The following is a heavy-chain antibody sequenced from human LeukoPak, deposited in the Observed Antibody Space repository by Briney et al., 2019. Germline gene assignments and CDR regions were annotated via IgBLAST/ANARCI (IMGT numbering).Heavy chain of an antibody. CDR3: ARGAMGVRGVTNWFDP. CDR2: IYTSGST. CDR1: GGSFSGYY. Sequence: PSETLSLTCAVYGGSFSGYYWSWIRQPAGKGLEWIGRIYTSGSTNYNPSLKSRVTISVDTSKNQFSLKLSSVTAADTAVYYCARGAMGVRGVTNWFDPWGQGALVTVSS. V-gene: IGHV4-59*10. J-gene: IGHJ5*02. D-gene: IGHD3-10*01.